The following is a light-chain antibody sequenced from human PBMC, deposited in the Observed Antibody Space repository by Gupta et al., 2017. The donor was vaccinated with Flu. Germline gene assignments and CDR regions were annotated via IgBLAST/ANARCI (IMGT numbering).Light chain of an antibody. Sequence: QTVVTQAPSFSVSPAGTVTRTCGLSSGSDATTYYPRWYQHPPGQAPRTLIHHTNPRPAGVSGRFSGSILANTAALTITEAQEDDECIYHSVRYGGSGIWVFGGGTNVTVL. CDR1: SGSDATTYY. CDR3: VRYGGSGIWV. CDR2: HTN. J-gene: IGLJ3*02. V-gene: IGLV8-61*01.